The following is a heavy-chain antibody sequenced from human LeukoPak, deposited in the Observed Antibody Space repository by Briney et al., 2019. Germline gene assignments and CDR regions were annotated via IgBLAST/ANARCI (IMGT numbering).Heavy chain of an antibody. CDR1: GFTFSSYG. CDR2: IWYDGSNK. CDR3: AKDRSGQKGIFDY. J-gene: IGHJ4*02. Sequence: QPGRSLRLSCAASGFTFSSYGVHWVRQAPGKGLEWVAVIWYDGSNKYYADSVKGRFTISRDNSKNTLYLQMNSLRAEDTAVYYCAKDRSGQKGIFDYWGQGTLVTVSS. D-gene: IGHD3-10*01. V-gene: IGHV3-33*06.